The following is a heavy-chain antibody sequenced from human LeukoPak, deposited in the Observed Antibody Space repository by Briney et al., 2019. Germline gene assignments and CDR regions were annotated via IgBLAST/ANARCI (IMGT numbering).Heavy chain of an antibody. J-gene: IGHJ4*02. CDR3: ARARSQDLYYFDY. CDR1: GYTFTNYG. Sequence: ASVKVSCKASGYTFTNYGFSWVRQAPGQGLEWMGWINPNSGGTNYAQKFQGWVTMTRDTSTSTAYMELSRLRSDDTAVYYCARARSQDLYYFDYWGQGTLVTVSS. V-gene: IGHV1-2*04. CDR2: INPNSGGT.